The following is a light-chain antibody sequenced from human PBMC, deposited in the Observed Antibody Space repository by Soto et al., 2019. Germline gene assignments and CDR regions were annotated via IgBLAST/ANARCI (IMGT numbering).Light chain of an antibody. V-gene: IGLV2-11*01. CDR1: SSDVGDYNY. CDR3: CSYAGSPYV. J-gene: IGLJ1*01. CDR2: DVS. Sequence: QSVLTQPRSVSGSPGQSVAISCTGTSSDVGDYNYVSWYQQHPGKAPKVMIYDVSKRPSGVPDRSSGSKSGNTASLTISGLQAEDEADYYCCSYAGSPYVFGTGTKSPS.